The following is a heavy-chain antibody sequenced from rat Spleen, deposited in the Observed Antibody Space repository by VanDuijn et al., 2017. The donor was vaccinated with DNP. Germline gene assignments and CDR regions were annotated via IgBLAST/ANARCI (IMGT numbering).Heavy chain of an antibody. J-gene: IGHJ2*01. V-gene: IGHV5-22*01. CDR2: ISHEGSST. CDR3: ARHTLGINPYFDY. D-gene: IGHD1-9*01. CDR1: GFTFSDNY. Sequence: EVQLVESDGGLVQPGGSMKLSCAASGFTFSDNYMAWVRQAPKKGLEWVASISHEGSSTYYGDSVKGRFTISRDNAKSTLYLQMDSLRSEDTATYYCARHTLGINPYFDYWGQGVMVTVSS.